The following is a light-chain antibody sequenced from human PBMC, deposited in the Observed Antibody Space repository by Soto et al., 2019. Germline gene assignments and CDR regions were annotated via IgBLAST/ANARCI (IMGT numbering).Light chain of an antibody. CDR1: SSDVGGYNY. V-gene: IGLV2-11*01. CDR2: DVS. CDR3: CSYAXXYXLV. Sequence: QSVLTQPRSVSGSPGQSVTISCTGTSSDVGGYNYVSWYQQHPGKAPKLMIYDVSKRPSGVPDRFSGSKSGNTASLTISGLQAEDEADYYCCSYAXXYXLVFGGGTKLTVL. J-gene: IGLJ2*01.